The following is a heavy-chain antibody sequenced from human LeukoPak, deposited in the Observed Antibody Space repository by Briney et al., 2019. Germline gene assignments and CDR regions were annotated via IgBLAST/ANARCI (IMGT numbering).Heavy chain of an antibody. CDR2: IYNGDYT. CDR1: GFTVSTNY. J-gene: IGHJ4*02. CDR3: AKDLGPRDYGHDY. V-gene: IGHV3-53*04. D-gene: IGHD4-17*01. Sequence: GGSLRLSCAASGFTVSTNYMSWVRQAPGKGLDWVSVIYNGDYTYYADSVKGRFTISKHNSKNTVFLQMNSLRAEDTAVYYCAKDLGPRDYGHDYWGQGTLVTVSS.